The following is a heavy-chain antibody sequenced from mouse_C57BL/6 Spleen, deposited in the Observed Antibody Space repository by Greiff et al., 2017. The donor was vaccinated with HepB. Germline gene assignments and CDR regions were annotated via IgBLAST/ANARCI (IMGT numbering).Heavy chain of an antibody. Sequence: QVQLKKSGAELARPGASVKMSCKASGYTFTSYTMHWVKQRPGQGLEWIGYINPSSGYNKYNQKFKDKATLTADKSSSPAYMQLSSLTYEDPAVYYCARWGTTVFDCWGQGTTLTVSS. J-gene: IGHJ2*01. V-gene: IGHV1-4*01. CDR3: ARWGTTVFDC. D-gene: IGHD1-1*01. CDR2: INPSSGYN. CDR1: GYTFTSYT.